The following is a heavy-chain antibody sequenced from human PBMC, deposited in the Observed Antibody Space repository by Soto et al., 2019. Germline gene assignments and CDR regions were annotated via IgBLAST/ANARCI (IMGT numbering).Heavy chain of an antibody. CDR1: GYTFTSYD. V-gene: IGHV1-8*01. D-gene: IGHD3-22*01. J-gene: IGHJ4*02. CDR2: MNPNSGNT. CDR3: ARGFYYDSSGSRDYFDY. Sequence: QVQLVQSGAEVKKPGASVKVSCKASGYTFTSYDINWVRQATGQGLEWMGWMNPNSGNTGYAEKLQGRVTMTRNTSISTAYMELSSLRSEDTAVYYCARGFYYDSSGSRDYFDYWGQGTLVTVSS.